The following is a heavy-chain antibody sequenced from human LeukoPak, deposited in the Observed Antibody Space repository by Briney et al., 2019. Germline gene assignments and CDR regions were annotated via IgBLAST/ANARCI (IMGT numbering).Heavy chain of an antibody. V-gene: IGHV3-48*03. Sequence: GGSLRLSCAPSGFTFSRYEMTWVRQAPGRGLEWVSYISSSGSTIYYADSVKGRFTISRDNAKNSLYLQMNSLRAEDTAVYYCHYYGSGSYSSHPFDYWGQGTLVTVSS. CDR3: HYYGSGSYSSHPFDY. CDR2: ISSSGSTI. J-gene: IGHJ4*02. D-gene: IGHD3-10*01. CDR1: GFTFSRYE.